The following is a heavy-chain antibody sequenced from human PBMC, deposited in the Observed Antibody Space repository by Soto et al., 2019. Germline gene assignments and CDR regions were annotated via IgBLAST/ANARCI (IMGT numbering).Heavy chain of an antibody. CDR3: AKDKAQDAAMVDYYFDY. CDR2: ISYDGSNK. V-gene: IGHV3-30*18. J-gene: IGHJ4*02. Sequence: GGSLRLSCAASGFTFSRYGVHWVRQAPGKGLEWVAVISYDGSNKYYADSVKGRFTISRDNSKNTLYLQMNSLRAEDTAVYYCAKDKAQDAAMVDYYFDYWGQGTLVTVSS. CDR1: GFTFSRYG. D-gene: IGHD5-18*01.